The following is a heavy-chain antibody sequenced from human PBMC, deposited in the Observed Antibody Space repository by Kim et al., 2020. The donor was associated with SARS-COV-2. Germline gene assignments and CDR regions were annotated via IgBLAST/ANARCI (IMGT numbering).Heavy chain of an antibody. D-gene: IGHD3-10*01. CDR3: ARSYHGSGHYWPYVDP. CDR1: GYILTTYA. Sequence: ASVKVSCKASGYILTTYAMTWVRQAPGQGLEWMGWIDTHTGTPTYAQGFTGRFVFSLDTSVGTAYLQINSLKADDTAVYFCARSYHGSGHYWPYVDPWGQGTQVTVSS. V-gene: IGHV7-4-1*02. J-gene: IGHJ5*02. CDR2: IDTHTGTP.